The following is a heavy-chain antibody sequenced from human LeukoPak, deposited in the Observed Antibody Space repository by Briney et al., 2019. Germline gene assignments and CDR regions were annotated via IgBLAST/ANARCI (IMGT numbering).Heavy chain of an antibody. Sequence: ASVKVSCKASGYTFTSYGISWVRQAPGQGLEWMGIINPSGDNTWYAQKFQGRVTITADKSTSTAYMELSSLRSEDTAVYYCARDVEYYYDSGGYSPSTWGQGTLVTVSS. CDR1: GYTFTSYG. V-gene: IGHV1-46*01. CDR2: INPSGDNT. J-gene: IGHJ4*02. CDR3: ARDVEYYYDSGGYSPST. D-gene: IGHD3-22*01.